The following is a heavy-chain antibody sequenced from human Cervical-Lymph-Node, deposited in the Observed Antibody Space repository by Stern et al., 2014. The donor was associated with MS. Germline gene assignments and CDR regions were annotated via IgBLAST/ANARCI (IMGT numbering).Heavy chain of an antibody. V-gene: IGHV3-30*04. CDR2: ISYDGRDK. CDR1: GFVFRRYA. D-gene: IGHD1-26*01. CDR3: AKGGSGSYLD. J-gene: IGHJ4*02. Sequence: VQLVESGGGVVQPWGSLRLSCAASGFVFRRYAIHWVRQAPGKGLEWMAVISYDGRDKYYTDSGKARFTVSRDNSNNTVDLEMNSLRLEDTAVYYCAKGGSGSYLDWGQGSLVTVSS.